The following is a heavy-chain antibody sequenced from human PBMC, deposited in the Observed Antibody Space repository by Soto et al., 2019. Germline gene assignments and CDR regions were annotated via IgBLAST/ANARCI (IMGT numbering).Heavy chain of an antibody. CDR1: GGTFSNYP. Sequence: QVQLVQSGAEVEKPGSSVKGSCKGSGGTFSNYPVSWVRPAPGQGLEWMGGIIPIFGTVNYAQELQGRLTITADESPSTAYMELSSLRSEDTAVYYCARGNHRWLQLWYFDLWGRGTLVTVSS. D-gene: IGHD5-12*01. CDR2: IIPIFGTV. CDR3: ARGNHRWLQLWYFDL. J-gene: IGHJ2*01. V-gene: IGHV1-69*12.